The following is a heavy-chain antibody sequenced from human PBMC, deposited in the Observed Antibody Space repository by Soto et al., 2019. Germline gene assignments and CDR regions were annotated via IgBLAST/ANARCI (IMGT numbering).Heavy chain of an antibody. CDR1: GDSISGGNYY. V-gene: IGHV4-31*03. CDR3: ARLYTYGYYHFDH. D-gene: IGHD3-22*01. Sequence: PSETLSLTCTVSGDSISGGNYYWTWIRQHPGRGPEWTGYIYYTGTTHYSPSLQSRVTMSVDTSKNQISLTLTSLTPADTAVYFCARLYTYGYYHFDHWGQGTLVTVSS. CDR2: IYYTGTT. J-gene: IGHJ4*02.